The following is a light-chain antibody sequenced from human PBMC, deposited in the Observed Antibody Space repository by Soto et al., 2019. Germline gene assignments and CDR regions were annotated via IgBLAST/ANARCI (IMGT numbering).Light chain of an antibody. CDR2: AAS. Sequence: IQMTQSPSSLSASVGDRVTITCRASQGISSYLAWYQQKPGRAPKLLIYAASTLQSGVPSRFSGSGSGTDFTLTISCLQSEDFATYYCQQYYSYPLTFGGGTKVDI. J-gene: IGKJ4*01. V-gene: IGKV1-8*01. CDR3: QQYYSYPLT. CDR1: QGISSY.